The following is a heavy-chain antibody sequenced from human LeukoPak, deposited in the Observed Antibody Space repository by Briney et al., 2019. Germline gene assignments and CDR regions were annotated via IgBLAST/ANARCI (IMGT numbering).Heavy chain of an antibody. CDR2: ISHDGRNE. CDR1: GFTFSNHG. J-gene: IGHJ4*02. D-gene: IGHD3-10*01. Sequence: AGGSLRLSCAASGFTFSNHGMHWVRQAPGKGLEWVALISHDGRNEYYLDSVKGRFTISREDSKNTLYLQMNSLRAEDTAVYYCARDTGYFDYWGQGTLVTVSS. CDR3: ARDTGYFDY. V-gene: IGHV3-30*03.